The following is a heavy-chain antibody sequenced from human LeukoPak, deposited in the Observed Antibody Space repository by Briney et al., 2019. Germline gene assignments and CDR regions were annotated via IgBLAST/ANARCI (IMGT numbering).Heavy chain of an antibody. D-gene: IGHD1-26*01. Sequence: SETLSLTCTVSGGSISSGDYYWSWIRQPPGKGLEWIGYIYYSGSTYYNPSLKSRVTILVDTSKNQFSLKLSSVTAADTAVYYCARALHTPGWPYSGSPVRLFDYWGQGTLVTVSS. CDR1: GGSISSGDYY. J-gene: IGHJ4*02. CDR3: ARALHTPGWPYSGSPVRLFDY. V-gene: IGHV4-30-4*08. CDR2: IYYSGST.